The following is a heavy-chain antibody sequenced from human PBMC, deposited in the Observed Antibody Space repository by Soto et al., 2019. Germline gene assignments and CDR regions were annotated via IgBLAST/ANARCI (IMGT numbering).Heavy chain of an antibody. J-gene: IGHJ4*02. CDR1: GFTFEDYA. D-gene: IGHD4-17*01. CDR3: AKDMMVTASIFTVTPDY. CDR2: ISWNSGRI. V-gene: IGHV3-9*01. Sequence: EVQLVESGGGLVQPGRSLRLSCVASGFTFEDYAMHWVRQAPGKGLEWVSGISWNSGRIGYADSVKGRFTISRDNAKNALYLQINSLRAEDTALDYCAKDMMVTASIFTVTPDYWGQGTLVTVSS.